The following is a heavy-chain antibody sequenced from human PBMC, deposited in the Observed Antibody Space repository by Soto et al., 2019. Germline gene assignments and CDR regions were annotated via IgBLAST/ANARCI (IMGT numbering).Heavy chain of an antibody. CDR2: ISGSDGET. J-gene: IGHJ4*02. Sequence: GGSLRLSCAASGFSFGSYALSWVRQAPGKGLEWVSTISGSDGETFYADSVKGRFSISRDTSQSTLYLQMNSLRADDTAMYYCARWSYLDYWGQGTRVTVSS. CDR3: ARWSYLDY. V-gene: IGHV3-23*01. CDR1: GFSFGSYA. D-gene: IGHD3-3*01.